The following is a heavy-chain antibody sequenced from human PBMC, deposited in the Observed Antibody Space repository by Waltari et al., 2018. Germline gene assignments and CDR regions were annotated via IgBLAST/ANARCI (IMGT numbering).Heavy chain of an antibody. CDR2: INHSGST. CDR3: ARGPSAVDAFDI. V-gene: IGHV4-34*01. D-gene: IGHD6-19*01. J-gene: IGHJ3*02. Sequence: QVQLQQWGAGLLKPSETLSLTCAVYGGSFSGYYWSWIRQPPGKGLEWIGEINHSGSTNSNPSLKSRVTISVDTSKNQFSLKLSSVTAADTAVYYCARGPSAVDAFDIWGQGTMVTVSS. CDR1: GGSFSGYY.